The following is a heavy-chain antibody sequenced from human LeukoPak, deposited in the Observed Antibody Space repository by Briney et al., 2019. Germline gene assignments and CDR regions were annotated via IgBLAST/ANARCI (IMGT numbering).Heavy chain of an antibody. CDR1: GFTFSSYS. J-gene: IGHJ3*02. CDR3: ARDLAVVVVSAFDI. D-gene: IGHD3-22*01. V-gene: IGHV3-48*04. Sequence: GGSLRLSCAASGFTFSSYSMNWVRQAPGKGLEWVSYISSSSSTIYYADSVKGRFAISRDNAKNSLYLQMNSLRAEDTAVYYCARDLAVVVVSAFDIWGQGTMVTVSS. CDR2: ISSSSSTI.